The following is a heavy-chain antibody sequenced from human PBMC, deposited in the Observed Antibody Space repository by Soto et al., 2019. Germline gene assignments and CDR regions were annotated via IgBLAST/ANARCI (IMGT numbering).Heavy chain of an antibody. V-gene: IGHV4-34*01. D-gene: IGHD3-16*01. CDR1: GGSFSGYY. Sequence: QVQLQQWGAGLLKPSETLSLTCAVYGGSFSGYYWCWLRQPPGKGLEWNGEINHSGSTNYNPSLKSRVTISVDTSKNHVSLKLSSVTAADPAVYYCARDGMGEGVGYYYYYCGMDVWGQGTTVTVSS. CDR2: INHSGST. CDR3: ARDGMGEGVGYYYYYCGMDV. J-gene: IGHJ6*02.